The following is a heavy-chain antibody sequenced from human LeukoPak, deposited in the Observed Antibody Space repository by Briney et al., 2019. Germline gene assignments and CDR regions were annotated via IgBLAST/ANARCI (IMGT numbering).Heavy chain of an antibody. D-gene: IGHD3-16*01. V-gene: IGHV1-18*01. Sequence: ASVKVSCKASGYTFTSYGISWVRQAPGQGLEWMGWISAYNGNTHYAQNLQGRVTMTTDTSTSTAYMELRSLRSDDTAMYYCARDRRGTEFDPWGQGTLVTASS. CDR2: ISAYNGNT. CDR1: GYTFTSYG. CDR3: ARDRRGTEFDP. J-gene: IGHJ5*02.